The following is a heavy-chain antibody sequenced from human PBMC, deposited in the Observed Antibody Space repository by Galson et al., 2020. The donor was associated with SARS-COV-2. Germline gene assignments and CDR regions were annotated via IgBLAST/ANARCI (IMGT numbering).Heavy chain of an antibody. V-gene: IGHV3-7*01. Sequence: GESLKISCAASGFTFSSYWMSWVRQAPGKGLEWVANIKQDGSEKYYVDSVKGRFTISRDNAKNSLYLQMNSLRAEDTAVYYCARDSRSGYDSHDYYYYGMDVWGQGTTVTVSS. CDR3: ARDSRSGYDSHDYYYYGMDV. CDR2: IKQDGSEK. CDR1: GFTFSSYW. J-gene: IGHJ6*02. D-gene: IGHD5-12*01.